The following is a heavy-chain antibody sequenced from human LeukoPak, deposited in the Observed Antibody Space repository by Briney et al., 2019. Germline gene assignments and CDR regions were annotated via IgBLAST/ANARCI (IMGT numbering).Heavy chain of an antibody. D-gene: IGHD2-15*01. CDR1: GGTFSSYA. V-gene: IGHV1-69*04. CDR2: IIPILGIA. Sequence: SVTVSCKASGGTFSSYAISWVRQAPGQGLEWMGRIIPILGIANYAQKFQGRVTITADKSTSTAYMELSSLRSEDTAVYYCARDRRGGLYGMDVWGQGTTVTVSS. CDR3: ARDRRGGLYGMDV. J-gene: IGHJ6*02.